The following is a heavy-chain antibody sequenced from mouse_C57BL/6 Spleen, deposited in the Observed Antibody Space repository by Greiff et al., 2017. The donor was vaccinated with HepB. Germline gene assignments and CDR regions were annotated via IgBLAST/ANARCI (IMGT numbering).Heavy chain of an antibody. J-gene: IGHJ2*01. CDR3: ARGGDYYGSSPYFDY. D-gene: IGHD1-1*01. Sequence: VQLQQSGAELVRPGTSVKMSCKASGYTFTNYWIGWAKQRPGHGLEWIGDIYPGGGYTNYNEKFKGKATLTAVKSSSTAYMQFSSLTSEDSAIYYCARGGDYYGSSPYFDYWGQGTTLTVSS. V-gene: IGHV1-63*01. CDR1: GYTFTNYW. CDR2: IYPGGGYT.